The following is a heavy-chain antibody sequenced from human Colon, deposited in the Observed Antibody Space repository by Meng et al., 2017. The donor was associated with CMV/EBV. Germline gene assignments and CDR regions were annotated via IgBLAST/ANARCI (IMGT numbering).Heavy chain of an antibody. CDR1: GFTFSSYA. CDR2: ISGNGATT. J-gene: IGHJ4*02. D-gene: IGHD2-2*01. Sequence: GGSLRLSCATSGFTFSSYAMSWVRQAPGKGLEWVSAISGNGATTHYADSVKGRFTMSRDNSKNTLYLQMNSLRSEDTALYSCAKLGYCSTTSCFWGFIDYWGQGTLVTVSS. CDR3: AKLGYCSTTSCFWGFIDY. V-gene: IGHV3-23*01.